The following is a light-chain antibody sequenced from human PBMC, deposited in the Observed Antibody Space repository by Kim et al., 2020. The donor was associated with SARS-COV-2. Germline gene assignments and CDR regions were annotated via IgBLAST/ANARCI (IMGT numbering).Light chain of an antibody. CDR3: QKYNGAPWT. Sequence: ASKGDRVPCTCRASQGISKYLAWYQQKRGKVPKPLIYAASALQSGVPSRFSGSGAGADFTLTISSLQPEDVANYYCQKYNGAPWTFGQGTKVDIK. V-gene: IGKV1-27*01. CDR2: AAS. CDR1: QGISKY. J-gene: IGKJ1*01.